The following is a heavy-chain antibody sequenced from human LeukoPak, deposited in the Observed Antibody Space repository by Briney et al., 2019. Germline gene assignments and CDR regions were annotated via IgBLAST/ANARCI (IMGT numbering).Heavy chain of an antibody. CDR1: GFTFDDYG. CDR3: ARALWSSSWSDGFYFDY. J-gene: IGHJ4*02. CDR2: INSDGSST. V-gene: IGHV3-74*01. Sequence: GGSLRLSCAASGFTFDDYGMSWVRQAPGKGLVWVSRINSDGSSTSYADSVKGRFTISRDNAKNTLYLQMNSLRAEDTAVYYCARALWSSSWSDGFYFDYWGQGTLVTVSS. D-gene: IGHD6-13*01.